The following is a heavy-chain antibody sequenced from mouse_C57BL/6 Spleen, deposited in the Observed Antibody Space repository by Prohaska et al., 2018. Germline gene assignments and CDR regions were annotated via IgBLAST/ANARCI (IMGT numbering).Heavy chain of an antibody. CDR3: ARDSFAY. CDR2: ISSGGSYT. V-gene: IGHV5-6*01. Sequence: KLSCAASGFTFSSYGMSWVRQTPDKRLEWVATISSGGSYTYYPDSVKGRFTISRDNAKNTLYLQMSSLKSEDTAMYYCARDSFAYWGQGTLVTVSA. J-gene: IGHJ3*01. CDR1: GFTFSSYG.